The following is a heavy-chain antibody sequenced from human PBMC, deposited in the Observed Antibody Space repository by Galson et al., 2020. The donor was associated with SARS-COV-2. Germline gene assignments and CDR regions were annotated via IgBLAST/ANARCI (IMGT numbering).Heavy chain of an antibody. Sequence: SGPTLVKPTQTLTLTCTFSGFSLSTSGMRVSWIRQPPGKALEWLARIYWDDDKFYSTSLKTRLTISKDTSKNQVVLTMTNMDPVDTATYYCARSYYDILTGYLAAFDIWGQGTMVTVSS. V-gene: IGHV2-70*04. D-gene: IGHD3-9*01. CDR1: GFSLSTSGMR. J-gene: IGHJ3*02. CDR2: IYWDDDK. CDR3: ARSYYDILTGYLAAFDI.